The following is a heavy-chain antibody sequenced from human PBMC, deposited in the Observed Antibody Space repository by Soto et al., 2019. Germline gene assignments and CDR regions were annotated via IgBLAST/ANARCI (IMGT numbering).Heavy chain of an antibody. D-gene: IGHD4-17*01. J-gene: IGHJ3*02. V-gene: IGHV1-18*01. CDR2: ISAYNGNT. CDR3: GKDPNGDWIGAFDI. Sequence: ASVKVSCKASGYTFTSYGISWVRQAPGQGLEWMGWISAYNGNTNYAQKLQGRVTMTTDTSTSTAYMELRSLRSDDTAVYYCGKDPNGDWIGAFDIWGPGTVVTVSS. CDR1: GYTFTSYG.